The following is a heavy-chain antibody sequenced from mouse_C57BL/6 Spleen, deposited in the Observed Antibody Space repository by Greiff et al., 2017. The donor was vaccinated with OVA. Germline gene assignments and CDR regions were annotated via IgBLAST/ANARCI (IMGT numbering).Heavy chain of an antibody. CDR3: ARDYYYGSSRFAY. CDR2: IDPSDSYP. J-gene: IGHJ3*01. V-gene: IGHV1-59*01. CDR1: GYTFTSYW. Sequence: QVQLQQPGAELVRPGTSVKLSCKASGYTFTSYWMHWVKQRPGQGLEWIGVIDPSDSYPNYNQKFKGKATLTVDTSSSTAYMQLSSLTSEDSSVYYCARDYYYGSSRFAYWGQGTLGTVSA. D-gene: IGHD1-1*01.